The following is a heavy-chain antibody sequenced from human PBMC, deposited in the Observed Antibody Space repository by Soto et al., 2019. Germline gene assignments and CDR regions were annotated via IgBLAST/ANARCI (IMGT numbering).Heavy chain of an antibody. CDR1: GFIFSSHN. D-gene: IGHD3-9*01. CDR3: ARRVASETGYGMDV. V-gene: IGHV3-21*01. Sequence: DVQLVESGGGLVKPGGSRRLSCAASGFIFSSHNMNWVRQAPGKGMEWVSSITGSSSYIFYADSVKGRFTISRDNAKKTVYMQMNSLRAEDTGVYYCARRVASETGYGMDVWGQGTPVTVSS. J-gene: IGHJ6*02. CDR2: ITGSSSYI.